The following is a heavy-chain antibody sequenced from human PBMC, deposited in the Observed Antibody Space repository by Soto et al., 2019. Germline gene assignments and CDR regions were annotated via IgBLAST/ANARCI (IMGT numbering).Heavy chain of an antibody. CDR3: ARDRNDFWSGYCDY. V-gene: IGHV1-2*04. Sequence: ASVKVSCKASGYTFTGYYMHWVRQAPGQGLEWMGWINPNSGGTNYAQKFQGWVTMTRDTSVSTAYMELSRLRSDDTAVYYCARDRNDFWSGYCDYWGQGTLVTVSS. CDR2: INPNSGGT. CDR1: GYTFTGYY. J-gene: IGHJ4*02. D-gene: IGHD3-3*01.